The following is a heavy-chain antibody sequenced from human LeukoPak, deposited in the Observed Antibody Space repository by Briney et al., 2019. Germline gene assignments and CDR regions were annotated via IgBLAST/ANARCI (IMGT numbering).Heavy chain of an antibody. D-gene: IGHD3-3*01. CDR3: ARQYYDFWSGHSHFDY. CDR2: ISYDGSSK. Sequence: PGRSLRLSCAASGFTFSSFGMHWVRQAPGKGLEWVAGISYDGSSKYYADSVKGRFTISRDNAKNSLYLQMNSLRAEDTAVYYCARQYYDFWSGHSHFDYWGQGTLVTVSS. J-gene: IGHJ4*02. CDR1: GFTFSSFG. V-gene: IGHV3-30*03.